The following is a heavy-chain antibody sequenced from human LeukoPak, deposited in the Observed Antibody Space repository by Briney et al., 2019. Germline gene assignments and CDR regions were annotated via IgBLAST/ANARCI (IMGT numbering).Heavy chain of an antibody. D-gene: IGHD3-22*01. Sequence: GGSLRLSCAASGFTFSSYAMSWVRQAPGKGLEWVSAISGSGGSTYYADSVKGRFTISRDNSKNTLYLQMNSLRAGDTAVYYCAKNSGYYQQTRDYWGQGTLVTVSS. CDR1: GFTFSSYA. CDR2: ISGSGGST. V-gene: IGHV3-23*01. CDR3: AKNSGYYQQTRDY. J-gene: IGHJ4*02.